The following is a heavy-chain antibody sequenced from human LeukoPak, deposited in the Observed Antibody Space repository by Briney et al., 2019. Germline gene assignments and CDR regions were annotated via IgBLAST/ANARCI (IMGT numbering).Heavy chain of an antibody. V-gene: IGHV4-39*01. J-gene: IGHJ5*02. D-gene: IGHD3-22*01. CDR1: GGSISSSSYY. Sequence: SETLSLTCTVSGGSISSSSYYWGWIRQPPGKGLEWIGSIYYSGSTYYNPSLKSRVTISVDTSKNQFSLKLSSVTAADTAVYYCARWARDSSGYYLNWFDPWGQGTLVTVSS. CDR3: ARWARDSSGYYLNWFDP. CDR2: IYYSGST.